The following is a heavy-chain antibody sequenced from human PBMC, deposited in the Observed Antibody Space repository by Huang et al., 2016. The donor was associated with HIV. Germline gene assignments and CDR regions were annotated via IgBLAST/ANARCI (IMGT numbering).Heavy chain of an antibody. D-gene: IGHD2-21*02. Sequence: QVQLVQSGTEVRKPGASVKVSCKATGYTFNKYALHWVRQAPGQGLGWMGWINIDNGDTKYSQRFQGRVTLTRDRSATTAYLELTSLRSEDTAVYFCARGEDNGGNSDFDYWGQGALVAVSS. J-gene: IGHJ4*02. CDR3: ARGEDNGGNSDFDY. CDR2: INIDNGDT. CDR1: GYTFNKYA. V-gene: IGHV1-3*04.